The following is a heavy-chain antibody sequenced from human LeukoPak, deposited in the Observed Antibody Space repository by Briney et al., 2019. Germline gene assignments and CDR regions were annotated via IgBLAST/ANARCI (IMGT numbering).Heavy chain of an antibody. V-gene: IGHV3-64*01. CDR3: ARTSIAAREADY. CDR2: ISNNGGST. CDR1: GFTFSSYS. Sequence: GGSLRLSCAASGFTFSSYSMHWVRQAPGKGLEYVSAISNNGGSTYYAKSVKGIFTISRDNSKNTLYLQMCSLRAEDMAVYYCARTSIAAREADYWGQGTLVTVSS. J-gene: IGHJ4*02. D-gene: IGHD6-6*01.